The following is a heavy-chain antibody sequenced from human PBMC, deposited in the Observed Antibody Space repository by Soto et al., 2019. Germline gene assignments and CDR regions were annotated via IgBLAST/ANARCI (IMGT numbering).Heavy chain of an antibody. J-gene: IGHJ3*02. D-gene: IGHD2-2*02. CDR3: ARADLYDIVVVPAAINAFDI. CDR1: GGSISSYY. Sequence: PSETLSLTCTVSGGSISSYYWSWIRQPPGKGLEWIGYIYYSGSTNYNPSLKSRVTISVDTSKNQFSLKLSSVTAADTAVYYCARADLYDIVVVPAAINAFDIWGQGTMVTVSS. V-gene: IGHV4-59*01. CDR2: IYYSGST.